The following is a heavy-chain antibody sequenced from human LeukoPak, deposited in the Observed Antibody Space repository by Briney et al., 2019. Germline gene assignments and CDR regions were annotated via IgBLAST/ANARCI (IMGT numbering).Heavy chain of an antibody. V-gene: IGHV4-30-4*08. D-gene: IGHD2-2*01. CDR3: ARDRPRYCSSTSCSNHATPWYFDL. Sequence: PSQTLSLTCAVSGGSFSSSDYSWIWIRQPPGKGLEWIGYIYYSGSTYYNPSLKSRVTISVDTSKNQFSLKLSSVTAADTAVYYCARDRPRYCSSTSCSNHATPWYFDLWVRGTLVTVSS. J-gene: IGHJ2*01. CDR1: GGSFSSSDYS. CDR2: IYYSGST.